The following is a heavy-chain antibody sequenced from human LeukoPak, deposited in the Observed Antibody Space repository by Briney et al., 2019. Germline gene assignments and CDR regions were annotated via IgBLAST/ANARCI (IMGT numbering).Heavy chain of an antibody. V-gene: IGHV4-34*01. J-gene: IGHJ4*02. CDR3: ARGGHYYDSSGLDY. CDR2: INHSGST. CDR1: GGSFSGYY. Sequence: SETLSLTCAVYGGSFSGYYWSWIRQPPGKGLEWIGEINHSGSTNYNPSLKSRVTISVDKSKNQFSLKLSSVTAADTAVYYCARGGHYYDSSGLDYWGQGTLVTVSS. D-gene: IGHD3-22*01.